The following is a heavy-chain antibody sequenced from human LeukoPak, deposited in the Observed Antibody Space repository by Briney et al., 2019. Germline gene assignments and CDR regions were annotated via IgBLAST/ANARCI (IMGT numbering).Heavy chain of an antibody. D-gene: IGHD3-10*02. V-gene: IGHV3-48*01. CDR1: GFTFTSYS. Sequence: GGSLRLSCAASGFTFTSYSMSWVRQAPGKGLEWVSCISSSSGTIYYADSLKGRLTISRDNDNNSLYLQENSLRAEDTAVYYCTRDRAADCSGSYRYYYGMDVWGQGSTVTVSS. J-gene: IGHJ6*01. CDR3: TRDRAADCSGSYRYYYGMDV. CDR2: ISSSSGTI.